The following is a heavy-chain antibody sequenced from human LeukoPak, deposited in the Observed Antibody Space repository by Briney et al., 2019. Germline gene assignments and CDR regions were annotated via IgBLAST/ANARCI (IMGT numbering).Heavy chain of an antibody. Sequence: GGSLRLSCAASGFTFSDYYMSWIRQAPGKGLEWVSYISSSGSTIYYVDSVKGRFTISRDNAKNSLYLQMNSLRAEDTAVYYCARDPAPYDIYSGYGMDVWGQGTTVTVSS. J-gene: IGHJ6*02. V-gene: IGHV3-11*01. CDR3: ARDPAPYDIYSGYGMDV. D-gene: IGHD3-9*01. CDR2: ISSSGSTI. CDR1: GFTFSDYY.